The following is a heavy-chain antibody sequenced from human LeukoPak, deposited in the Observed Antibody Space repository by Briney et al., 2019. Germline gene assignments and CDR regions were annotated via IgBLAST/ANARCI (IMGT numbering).Heavy chain of an antibody. CDR3: ARSYGSGSLDI. D-gene: IGHD3-10*01. CDR2: ISWNSGSI. Sequence: GGSLRPSCAASGFTFDDYAMHWVRQAPGKGLEWVSGISWNSGSIGYADSVKGRFTISRDNAKNSLYLQMNSLRAEDTAVYYCARSYGSGSLDIWGQGTMVTVSS. J-gene: IGHJ3*02. V-gene: IGHV3-9*01. CDR1: GFTFDDYA.